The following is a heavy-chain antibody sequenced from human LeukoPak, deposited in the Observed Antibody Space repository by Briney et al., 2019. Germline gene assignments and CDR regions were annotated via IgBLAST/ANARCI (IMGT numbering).Heavy chain of an antibody. CDR1: GFTFSSYA. J-gene: IGHJ4*02. Sequence: GGSLRLSCAASGFTFSSYAMTWVRQAPGKGLEWVSGITNSGGSTYYADSVKGRFTISRDNAKNSLYLQMNSLRAEDTAVYYCARAHGGSYSLDYWGQGTLVTVSS. CDR2: ITNSGGST. V-gene: IGHV3-23*01. D-gene: IGHD1-26*01. CDR3: ARAHGGSYSLDY.